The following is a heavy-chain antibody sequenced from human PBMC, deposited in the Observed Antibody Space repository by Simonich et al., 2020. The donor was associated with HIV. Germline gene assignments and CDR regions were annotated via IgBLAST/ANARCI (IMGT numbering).Heavy chain of an antibody. CDR3: ATQSMIVVAGDDDAFDI. D-gene: IGHD3-22*01. V-gene: IGHV4-34*01. J-gene: IGHJ3*02. CDR2: SNHSGSP. Sequence: QVHLQQWGAGLLEPSETLSLTCAVYGGSFSGYCWIWIHQFQGKGREGIGESNHSGSPTYNPSFKSRVTRSVDTSKNQFSLKLNSVTAADTAVYYCATQSMIVVAGDDDAFDIWGQGTMVTVSS. CDR1: GGSFSGYC.